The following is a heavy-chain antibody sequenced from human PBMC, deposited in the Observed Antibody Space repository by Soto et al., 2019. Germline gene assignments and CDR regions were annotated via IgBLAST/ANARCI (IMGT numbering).Heavy chain of an antibody. CDR2: INGDGSTT. V-gene: IGHV3-74*01. CDR1: GFDFNNYW. CDR3: VRNNRGDY. J-gene: IGHJ4*02. D-gene: IGHD3-16*01. Sequence: EVQLVESGGGLVQPGGSLRLSCAASGFDFNNYWMHWVRQVPGKGLVWVSRINGDGSTTSYADSVRGRFTISRDNAKSTLYLQVNSLRAEDTAVYYCVRNNRGDYWGQGTLVTVSS.